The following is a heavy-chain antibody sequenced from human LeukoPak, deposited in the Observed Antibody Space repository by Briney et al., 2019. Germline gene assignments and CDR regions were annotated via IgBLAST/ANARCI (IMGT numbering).Heavy chain of an antibody. Sequence: ASVKVSCKASGYTFTSYDIHWVRQATGQGLEWMGWMNPNSGNTGYAQKFQGRVTMTRNTSISTAYMELSSLRSEDTAVYYCARPTVRYSYGYLSYYYYGMDVWGQGTTVTVSS. J-gene: IGHJ6*02. CDR1: GYTFTSYD. CDR3: ARPTVRYSYGYLSYYYYGMDV. V-gene: IGHV1-8*01. D-gene: IGHD5-18*01. CDR2: MNPNSGNT.